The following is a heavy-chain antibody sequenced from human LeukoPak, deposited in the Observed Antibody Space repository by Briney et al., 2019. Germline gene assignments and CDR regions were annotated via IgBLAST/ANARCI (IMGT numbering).Heavy chain of an antibody. J-gene: IGHJ4*02. CDR3: AREPHGSGLLFDY. D-gene: IGHD6-19*01. CDR1: GGSISSSSYY. Sequence: ASETLSLTCTVSGGSISSSSYYWGWIRQPPGKGLEWIGSIYYSGSTYYNPSLKSRVTISVDTSKNQFSLQLNSVTPEDTAVYYCAREPHGSGLLFDYWGQGTLVTVSS. V-gene: IGHV4-39*07. CDR2: IYYSGST.